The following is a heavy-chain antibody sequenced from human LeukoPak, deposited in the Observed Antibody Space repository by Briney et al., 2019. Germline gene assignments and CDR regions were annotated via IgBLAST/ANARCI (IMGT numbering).Heavy chain of an antibody. Sequence: GGSLRLSCAASGFTFSSYSMNWVRQAPGKGLEWVSSISSSSSYIYYADSVKGRFTISRDNAKNSLYLQMNSLRAEDTAVYYCARDWGIVASYDYWGQGTLVTVSS. CDR2: ISSSSSYI. D-gene: IGHD1-26*01. CDR1: GFTFSSYS. CDR3: ARDWGIVASYDY. J-gene: IGHJ4*02. V-gene: IGHV3-21*01.